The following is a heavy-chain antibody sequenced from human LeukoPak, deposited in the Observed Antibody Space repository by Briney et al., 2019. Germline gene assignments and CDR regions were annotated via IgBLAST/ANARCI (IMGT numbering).Heavy chain of an antibody. D-gene: IGHD2-2*02. CDR2: MNPNSGNT. CDR1: GYTFTSYD. J-gene: IGHJ4*02. CDR3: ASGYCSSTGCYTSQLDY. V-gene: IGHV1-8*01. Sequence: ASVKVSCKASGYTFTSYDINWVRQATGQGLEWMGWMNPNSGNTGYAQKFQGRVTMTRNTSISTAYMELSSLRSEDTAVYYCASGYCSSTGCYTSQLDYWGQGTLVTVSS.